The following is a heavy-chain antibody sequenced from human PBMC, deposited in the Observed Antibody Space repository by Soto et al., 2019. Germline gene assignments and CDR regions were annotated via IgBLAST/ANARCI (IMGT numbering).Heavy chain of an antibody. J-gene: IGHJ4*02. CDR3: ARDRSYYYDSSGYLY. CDR2: INAGNGNT. Sequence: ASVKVSCKASGYAFTSYAMHWVRQAPGQRLEWMGWINAGNGNTKYSQKFQGRVTITRDTSASTAYMELSSLRSEDTAVYYCARDRSYYYDSSGYLYWRQGPLFTVS. V-gene: IGHV1-3*01. D-gene: IGHD3-22*01. CDR1: GYAFTSYA.